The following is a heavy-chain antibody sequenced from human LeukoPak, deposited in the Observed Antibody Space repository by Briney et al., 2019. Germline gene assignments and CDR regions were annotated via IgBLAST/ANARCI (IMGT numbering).Heavy chain of an antibody. J-gene: IGHJ4*02. CDR3: ARTPGGGLFDY. D-gene: IGHD2-8*02. V-gene: IGHV4-39*07. Sequence: SETLSLTCTVSGGSISSSSYYWGWIRQPPGKGLEWIRSIYYSGSTYYNPSLKSRVTISVDTSKNQFSLKLSSVTAADTAVYYCARTPGGGLFDYWGQGTLVTVSS. CDR1: GGSISSSSYY. CDR2: IYYSGST.